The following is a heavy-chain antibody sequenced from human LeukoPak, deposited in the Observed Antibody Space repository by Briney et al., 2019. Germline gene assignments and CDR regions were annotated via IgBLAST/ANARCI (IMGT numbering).Heavy chain of an antibody. D-gene: IGHD3-10*01. CDR3: ARQSRDGSKTRGYYFDY. CDR2: IYPADSHT. Sequence: GKSLKISCQVSGYIFTHYWIGWVRLMPGKGLESMGIIYPADSHTTYSPPFQGQVSISADKSISTVYLQWSSLKPSDTAIYYCARQSRDGSKTRGYYFDYWGQGTLVTVSS. CDR1: GYIFTHYW. J-gene: IGHJ4*02. V-gene: IGHV5-51*01.